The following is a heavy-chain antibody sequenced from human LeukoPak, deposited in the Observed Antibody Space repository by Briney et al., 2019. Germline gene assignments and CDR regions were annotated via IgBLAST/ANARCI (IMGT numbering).Heavy chain of an antibody. Sequence: PSETLSLTCAVYGGSFSGYYWSWIRQPPGKGLEWIGEINHSGSTNYNPSLKSRVTISVDTSKNQFSLKLSSVTAADTAVYYCARGKVVTMIFPLWYFDLWGRGTLVTVSS. V-gene: IGHV4-34*01. CDR1: GGSFSGYY. D-gene: IGHD3-22*01. CDR2: INHSGST. J-gene: IGHJ2*01. CDR3: ARGKVVTMIFPLWYFDL.